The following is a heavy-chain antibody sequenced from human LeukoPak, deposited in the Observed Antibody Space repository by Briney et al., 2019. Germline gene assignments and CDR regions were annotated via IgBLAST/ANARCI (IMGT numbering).Heavy chain of an antibody. CDR2: TYHRSKWFN. Sequence: SQTLSLTCAISGDSVSSHSAAWNWIRQSPSRGLEWLGRTYHRSKWFNDYAVSVKSRLTINADTSKNQFSLQLNSVSPEDTAVYYCARDSDYYASGTYYRVGFDPWGQGTLVTVSS. J-gene: IGHJ5*02. CDR3: ARDSDYYASGTYYRVGFDP. V-gene: IGHV6-1*01. CDR1: GDSVSSHSAA. D-gene: IGHD3-10*01.